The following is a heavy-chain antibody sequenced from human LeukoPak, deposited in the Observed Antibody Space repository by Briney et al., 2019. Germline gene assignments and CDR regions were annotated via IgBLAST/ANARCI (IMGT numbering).Heavy chain of an antibody. CDR2: IYKSGST. Sequence: SETLSLTCTVSGGSISGNAWSWIRQTPEKGLEWIGYIYKSGSTKYNPSLKGRVTISPDTSKNQFSLKLRSVAAADTAVYYCAREETTVTTGYFDYWGQGTLVTVSS. J-gene: IGHJ4*02. V-gene: IGHV4-4*08. CDR3: AREETTVTTGYFDY. CDR1: GGSISGNA. D-gene: IGHD4-17*01.